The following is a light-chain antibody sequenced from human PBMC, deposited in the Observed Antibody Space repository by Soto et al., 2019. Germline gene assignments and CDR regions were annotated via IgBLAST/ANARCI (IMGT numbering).Light chain of an antibody. CDR1: QSVSSNY. V-gene: IGKV3-20*01. CDR2: GAS. J-gene: IGKJ4*01. Sequence: EIVLTQSPGTLSLSPGERATLSCRASQSVSSNYLAWYQQKLGQAPRLLIYGASRRATGIPDRFSGSGCGRDFTLTISRLEPEDFAVYYCQQYGSPGTFGGGTKVEIK. CDR3: QQYGSPGT.